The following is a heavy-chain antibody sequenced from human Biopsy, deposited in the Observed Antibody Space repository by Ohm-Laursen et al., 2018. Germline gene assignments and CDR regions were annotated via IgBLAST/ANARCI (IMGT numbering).Heavy chain of an antibody. D-gene: IGHD3-9*01. Sequence: GASVKVSCKSPEGTFSNYGVNWVRQAPGQGLEWLGGNIPILGTGNYAQKFRDRVTVAADTSTSTATMELRSLRSDDTAAYYCATKLTGYFHHWGQGTLVIVSS. CDR2: NIPILGTG. CDR1: EGTFSNYG. V-gene: IGHV1-69*06. CDR3: ATKLTGYFHH. J-gene: IGHJ1*01.